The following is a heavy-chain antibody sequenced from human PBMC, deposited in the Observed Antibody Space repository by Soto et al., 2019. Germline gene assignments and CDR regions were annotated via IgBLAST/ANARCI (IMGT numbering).Heavy chain of an antibody. D-gene: IGHD2-21*01. CDR3: TRVRRGAPIRYFDY. CDR1: GFTFSDHY. CDR2: IKNKANSYTT. J-gene: IGHJ4*02. Sequence: EVQLVESGGGLVQPGGSLRLSCAASGFTFSDHYMDWVRQAPGKGLEWVGRIKNKANSYTTQYAASVKGRFTISRDDSKNSLFLQMNSLKTDDTAVYYCTRVRRGAPIRYFDYWGQGTLVTVSS. V-gene: IGHV3-72*01.